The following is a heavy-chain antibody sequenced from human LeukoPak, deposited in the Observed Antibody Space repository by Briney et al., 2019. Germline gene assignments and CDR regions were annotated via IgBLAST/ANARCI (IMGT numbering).Heavy chain of an antibody. CDR3: ARSLGVAATLGC. Sequence: PSETLSLTCTVSGGSMSDYYWSWIRQPPGKGLEWIGYIHYSGSTNYNPSLKSRVTISVDTSKNQFSLKLSSVTAADTAVYYCARSLGVAATLGCWGQGTLVTVSS. CDR1: GGSMSDYY. V-gene: IGHV4-59*08. J-gene: IGHJ4*02. CDR2: IHYSGST. D-gene: IGHD2-15*01.